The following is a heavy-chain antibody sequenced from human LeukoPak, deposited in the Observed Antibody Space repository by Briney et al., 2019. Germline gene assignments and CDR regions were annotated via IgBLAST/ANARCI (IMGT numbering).Heavy chain of an antibody. CDR1: GGSISSYY. Sequence: SETLSLTCTVSGGSISSYYWSWIRQPPGKGLEWIGYIYYSGSTNYNPSLKSRVTISVDTSKNQFSLKLSSVTAADTAVYYCARVRGYYYDSSGSPDYWGQGTPVTVSS. D-gene: IGHD3-22*01. J-gene: IGHJ4*02. CDR2: IYYSGST. CDR3: ARVRGYYYDSSGSPDY. V-gene: IGHV4-59*12.